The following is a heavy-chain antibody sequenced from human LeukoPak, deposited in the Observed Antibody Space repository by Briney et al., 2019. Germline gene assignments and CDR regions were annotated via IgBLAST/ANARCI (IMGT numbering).Heavy chain of an antibody. V-gene: IGHV3-21*01. CDR2: ISSGSSAI. CDR3: ARGHTAVTRHFDF. CDR1: GFTFSSYS. Sequence: GGTLRLSCAASGFTFSSYSMNWVRQAPGKGLEWVSIISSGSSAIFSADALKGRFTISRDDAKNLLYLDMNSLRAEDTAVYYCARGHTAVTRHFDFWGQGTLVTVSS. J-gene: IGHJ4*02. D-gene: IGHD4-17*01.